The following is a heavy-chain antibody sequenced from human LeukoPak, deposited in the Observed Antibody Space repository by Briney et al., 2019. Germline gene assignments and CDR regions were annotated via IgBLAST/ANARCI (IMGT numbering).Heavy chain of an antibody. CDR2: ISGSGGST. CDR1: GITLSNYG. CDR3: AKRGVVIRVILVGFHREAYYFDS. D-gene: IGHD2-21*01. J-gene: IGHJ4*02. Sequence: GGSLRLSCAVSGITLSNYGMTWVRQAPGKGLEWVAGISGSGGSTNYADSVRGRFTISRDSPKDTLFLQMNSLRAEDTAVYFCAKRGVVIRVILVGFHREAYYFDSWGQGALVTVSS. V-gene: IGHV3-23*01.